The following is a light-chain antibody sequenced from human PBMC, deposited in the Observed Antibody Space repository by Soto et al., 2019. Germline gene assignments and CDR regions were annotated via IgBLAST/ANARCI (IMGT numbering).Light chain of an antibody. Sequence: QSVRTQPPSASGTPGQWVTISCSGTGSNIGSKSVIWYQQFPGTAPTLLIYSSIYRPSGVPARMSASKSGTSAALAISGLQSEDEADYYCAAWDDSLDEYVFGTGTKVTVL. CDR2: SSI. V-gene: IGLV1-44*01. J-gene: IGLJ1*01. CDR1: GSNIGSKS. CDR3: AAWDDSLDEYV.